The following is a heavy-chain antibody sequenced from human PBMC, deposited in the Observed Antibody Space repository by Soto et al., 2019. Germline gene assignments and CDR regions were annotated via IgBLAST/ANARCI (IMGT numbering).Heavy chain of an antibody. CDR2: INHSGST. CDR3: ARAHLKYQLLYPLFDY. CDR1: GGSFSGYY. Sequence: LSLTFAVYGGSFSGYYWSWIRQPPGKGLEWIGEINHSGSTNYNPSLKSRVTISVDTSKNQFSLKLSSVTAADTAVYYCARAHLKYQLLYPLFDYWGQGTLVTVSS. J-gene: IGHJ4*02. V-gene: IGHV4-34*01. D-gene: IGHD2-2*02.